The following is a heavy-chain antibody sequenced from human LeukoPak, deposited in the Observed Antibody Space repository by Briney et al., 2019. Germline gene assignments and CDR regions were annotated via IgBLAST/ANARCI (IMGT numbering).Heavy chain of an antibody. CDR3: AKSLAAATDDAFDI. CDR2: INPSGGST. D-gene: IGHD6-13*01. Sequence: ASVKVSCKASGYTFTSYYMHWVRQAPGQGLGWMGIINPSGGSTSYAQKFQGRVTMTRDTSISTAYMELSRLRSDDTAVYYCAKSLAAATDDAFDIWGQGTMVTVSS. CDR1: GYTFTSYY. J-gene: IGHJ3*02. V-gene: IGHV1-46*01.